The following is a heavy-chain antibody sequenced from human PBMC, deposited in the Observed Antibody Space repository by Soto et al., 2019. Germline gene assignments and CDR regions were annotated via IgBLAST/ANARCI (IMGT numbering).Heavy chain of an antibody. J-gene: IGHJ5*02. CDR1: GGSISSYY. Sequence: QVQLQVSGPGLVKPSEALSLTCTVSGGSISSYYWSWIRQPPGKGLEWIGYIYYSGTTNYNPSLKSRVTISVDTSNNQFSLRLSSVTAADTAVYYCAKHKARDGQGWFDPWGQGTLVTVSS. CDR3: AKHKARDGQGWFDP. D-gene: IGHD4-17*01. V-gene: IGHV4-59*08. CDR2: IYYSGTT.